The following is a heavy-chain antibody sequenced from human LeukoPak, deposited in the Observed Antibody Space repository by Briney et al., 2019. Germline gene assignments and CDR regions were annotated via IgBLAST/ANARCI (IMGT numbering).Heavy chain of an antibody. CDR3: AKTRDRTTTYIIRRAFDM. CDR2: ISGNGGTT. V-gene: IGHV3-23*01. Sequence: GGSLRLSCTASGFSFSSYAMSWVRRAPGKGLEWVSAISGNGGTTYYAASVKGRFTISRDESKNALYLRISSLRVEDTAVYYCAKTRDRTTTYIIRRAFDMWRQGTMVTVS. D-gene: IGHD4-11*01. J-gene: IGHJ3*02. CDR1: GFSFSSYA.